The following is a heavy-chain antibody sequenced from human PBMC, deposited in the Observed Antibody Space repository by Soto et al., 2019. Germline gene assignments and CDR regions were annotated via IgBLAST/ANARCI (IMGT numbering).Heavy chain of an antibody. CDR1: GDSIGNNVW. Sequence: TSETLSLTCAVSGDSIGNNVWRSWVRRPPGKGLEWIGEVYQNGLTDYNPSLQGRVTMSADMSKNQFSLKVTSVTAADTAIYYCERDAALPGETDRFDYWGQGILVTVSS. J-gene: IGHJ4*02. CDR3: ERDAALPGETDRFDY. CDR2: VYQNGLT. D-gene: IGHD2-15*01. V-gene: IGHV4-4*02.